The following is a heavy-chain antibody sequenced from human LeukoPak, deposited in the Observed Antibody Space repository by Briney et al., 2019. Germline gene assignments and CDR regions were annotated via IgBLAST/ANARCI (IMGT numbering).Heavy chain of an antibody. D-gene: IGHD6-6*01. CDR3: AKGYSSSSLSLFVY. V-gene: IGHV3-9*01. J-gene: IGHJ4*02. CDR2: ISWNSGSI. Sequence: PGRSLRLSCAASGFTFDDYAMHWVRQAPGKGLEWVSGISWNSGSIGYADSVKGRFTISRDNAKNSLYLQMNSLRAEDTALYYCAKGYSSSSLSLFVYWGQGTLVTVSS. CDR1: GFTFDDYA.